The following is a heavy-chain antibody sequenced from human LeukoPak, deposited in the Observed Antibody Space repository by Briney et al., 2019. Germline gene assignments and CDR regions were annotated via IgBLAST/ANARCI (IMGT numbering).Heavy chain of an antibody. CDR2: IYSGGST. D-gene: IGHD3-22*01. Sequence: SGGSLRLSSAASGFTVSSNYMSWVRQAPGKGLEWVSVIYSGGSTYYADSVKGRFTISRDNSKNTLYLQMNSLRAEDTAVYYCARDIWDSSGRFFDYWGQGTLVTVSS. CDR3: ARDIWDSSGRFFDY. CDR1: GFTVSSNY. V-gene: IGHV3-53*01. J-gene: IGHJ4*02.